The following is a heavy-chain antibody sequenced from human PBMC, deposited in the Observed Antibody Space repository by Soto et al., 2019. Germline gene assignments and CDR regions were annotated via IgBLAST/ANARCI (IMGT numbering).Heavy chain of an antibody. CDR2: IYSGGVT. J-gene: IGHJ6*02. CDR3: ARARSTRGYHCLDV. CDR1: GFTVKNYQ. Sequence: GGSLRLSCAASGFTVKNYQMNWVRQAPGKGLEWVSVIYSGGVTYYPDSVKGRFTTIRDTSKNTVYLQINILRADDTAMYYCARARSTRGYHCLDVWGQETTVAVSS. D-gene: IGHD1-26*01. V-gene: IGHV3-53*01.